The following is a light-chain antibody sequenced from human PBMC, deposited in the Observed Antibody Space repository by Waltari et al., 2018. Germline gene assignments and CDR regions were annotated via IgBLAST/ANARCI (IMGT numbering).Light chain of an antibody. CDR3: SSYTSSSTVV. CDR2: EVS. J-gene: IGLJ2*01. CDR1: SSDVGYNY. V-gene: IGLV2-14*01. Sequence: QSALTQPASVSGSPGQSITISCTETSSDVGYNYVSWYQQHPGKAPKLMIYEVSNRPSGVSNRFSGSKSGNTASLTISGLQAEDEADYYCSSYTSSSTVVFGGGTKLTVL.